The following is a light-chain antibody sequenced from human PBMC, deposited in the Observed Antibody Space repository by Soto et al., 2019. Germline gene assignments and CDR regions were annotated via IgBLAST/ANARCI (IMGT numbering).Light chain of an antibody. J-gene: IGKJ2*01. CDR2: GAS. Sequence: EIVMTQSPATLSVSPGERATLSCRASQSVSSNLAWYQQKPGQAPRLLIYGASTRATAMPARFSGTGSGTGFTLTISSLQSEDFAVYYCQQYNDWPRTFGHGTKVEIK. CDR1: QSVSSN. CDR3: QQYNDWPRT. V-gene: IGKV3-15*01.